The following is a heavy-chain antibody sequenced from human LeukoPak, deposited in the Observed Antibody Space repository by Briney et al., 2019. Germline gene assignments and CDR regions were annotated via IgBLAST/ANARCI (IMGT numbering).Heavy chain of an antibody. Sequence: GGSLRLSCAASGFTFSSYWMHWVRQAPGKGLVWVSRINSDGSSTSYADSVKGRFTISRDNAKNTLYMQMNSLRAEDTAVYYCARAHGYRHGSYYMDVWGKGTTVTISS. CDR2: INSDGSST. CDR1: GFTFSSYW. CDR3: ARAHGYRHGSYYMDV. J-gene: IGHJ6*03. V-gene: IGHV3-74*01. D-gene: IGHD5-18*01.